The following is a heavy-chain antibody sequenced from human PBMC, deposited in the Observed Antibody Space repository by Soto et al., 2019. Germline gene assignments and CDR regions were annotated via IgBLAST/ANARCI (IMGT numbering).Heavy chain of an antibody. J-gene: IGHJ4*02. CDR1: GFTFSSYT. Sequence: GGSLRLSCAASGFTFSSYTVIWVRQAPGKGLEWVSSISSSSSYIYYADSVKGRFTISRDNAKNSLYLQMNSLRAEDTAVYYCARFGYTTEAHWGQGTLVTVSS. V-gene: IGHV3-21*01. D-gene: IGHD5-12*01. CDR3: ARFGYTTEAH. CDR2: ISSSSSYI.